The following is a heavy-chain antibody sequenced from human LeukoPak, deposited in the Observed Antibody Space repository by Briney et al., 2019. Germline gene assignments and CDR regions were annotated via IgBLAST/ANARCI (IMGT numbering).Heavy chain of an antibody. CDR2: INPNSGGT. CDR3: ARGVDYGRVRGGGDHDAFDI. Sequence: ASVKVSYKASGYTFTGYYMHWVRQAPGQGLEWMGWINPNSGGTNYAQKFQGWVTMTRDTSISTAYMELSRLRSDDTAVYYCARGVDYGRVRGGGDHDAFDIWGQGTMVTVSS. V-gene: IGHV1-2*04. D-gene: IGHD3-10*01. CDR1: GYTFTGYY. J-gene: IGHJ3*02.